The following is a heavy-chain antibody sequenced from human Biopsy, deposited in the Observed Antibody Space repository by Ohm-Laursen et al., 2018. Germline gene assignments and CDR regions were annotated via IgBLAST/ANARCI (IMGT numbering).Heavy chain of an antibody. J-gene: IGHJ4*02. CDR1: GFTFSSNV. V-gene: IGHV3-66*01. CDR2: IHGSGRT. CDR3: AGAGGHSF. D-gene: IGHD3-16*01. Sequence: SLRLSCSAPGFTFSSNVMSWVRQAPGKGLEWVSMIHGSGRTDYADSVKGRFTVSRDNSKDTVYLQMNVLRVDDTAMYYCAGAGGHSFWGQGALVTVSS.